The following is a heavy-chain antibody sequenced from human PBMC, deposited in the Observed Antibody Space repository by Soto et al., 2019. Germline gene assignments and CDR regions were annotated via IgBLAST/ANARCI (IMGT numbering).Heavy chain of an antibody. CDR1: GYTFSNYY. D-gene: IGHD2-2*01. J-gene: IGHJ4*02. CDR3: TREPPEGYLFDY. Sequence: ASVKVSCKASGYTFSNYYMHWLRQAPGQGLEWMGISYLSGGATVYAQKFQGRVTMTRDTSTDTVYMELSSLRSEDTAVYYCTREPPEGYLFDYWGQGTLVTVSS. V-gene: IGHV1-46*03. CDR2: SYLSGGAT.